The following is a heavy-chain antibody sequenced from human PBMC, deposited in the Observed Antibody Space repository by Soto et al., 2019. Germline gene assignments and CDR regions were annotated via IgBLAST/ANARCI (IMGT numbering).Heavy chain of an antibody. J-gene: IGHJ4*02. CDR3: ARGLQTSYFDY. Sequence: PSETLSLTCAVYGGSFSGYYWGWIRQPPGKGLEWIGEINHSGSTNYNPSLKSRVTISVDTSKNQFSLKLSSVTAADTAVYYCARGLQTSYFDYWGQGPLVTVSS. V-gene: IGHV4-34*01. CDR1: GGSFSGYY. CDR2: INHSGST. D-gene: IGHD4-17*01.